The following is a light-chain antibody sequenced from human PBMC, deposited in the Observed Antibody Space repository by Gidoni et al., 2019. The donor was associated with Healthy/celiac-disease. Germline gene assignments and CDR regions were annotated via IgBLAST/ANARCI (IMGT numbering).Light chain of an antibody. CDR1: SSNIGAGYH. J-gene: IGLJ2*01. V-gene: IGLV1-40*01. CDR2: GNS. Sequence: QSVLTQPPSVSGAPGQRVTIACTGSSSNIGAGYHVPWYQQLPGTAPKLLISGNSNRPSGVPDRFSGSKSGTSASLAISGLQAEDEADYYCQSYDSSLSGYVVFGGGTKLTVL. CDR3: QSYDSSLSGYVV.